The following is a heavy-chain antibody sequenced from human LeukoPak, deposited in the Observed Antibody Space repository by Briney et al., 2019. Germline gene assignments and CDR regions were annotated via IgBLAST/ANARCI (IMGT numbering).Heavy chain of an antibody. Sequence: PSETLSLTCTVSGGSISSYYLSWIRQPPGKGLEWIGYIYYSGSTNYNPALKSRVTISVDTSKNQFSLKLSSVTAADTAVYYCAREEDDSSGFDYWGQGTLVTVSS. CDR2: IYYSGST. CDR1: GGSISSYY. J-gene: IGHJ4*02. D-gene: IGHD3-22*01. CDR3: AREEDDSSGFDY. V-gene: IGHV4-59*12.